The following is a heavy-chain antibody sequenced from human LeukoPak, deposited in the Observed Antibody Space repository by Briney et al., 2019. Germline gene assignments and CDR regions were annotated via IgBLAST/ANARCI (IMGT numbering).Heavy chain of an antibody. D-gene: IGHD2-2*02. CDR3: ASRYFCSSTSCYTFDY. CDR2: IYYSGST. CDR1: GGSISSSSYY. Sequence: WETLSLTCTVSGGSISSSSYYWGWIRQPPGKGLEWIGRIYYSGSTYYNPSLKSRVPISVDTPKNQFSLNLNSVTAADTAVYYCASRYFCSSTSCYTFDYWGQGTLVTVSS. V-gene: IGHV4-39*07. J-gene: IGHJ4*02.